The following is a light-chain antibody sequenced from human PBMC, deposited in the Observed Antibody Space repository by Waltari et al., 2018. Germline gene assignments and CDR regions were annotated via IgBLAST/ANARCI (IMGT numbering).Light chain of an antibody. V-gene: IGKV3-20*01. CDR2: DSS. CDR3: QQYGRSPQT. Sequence: EIVLTQSPGTLSLSPGEGATLSCRASQTVANPYLAWYQQKPGQAPRLPISDSSRRATGIPDRFRGSGSGTDFTLTITRLEPEDFAVYYCQQYGRSPQTFGQGTRVEIK. J-gene: IGKJ1*01. CDR1: QTVANPY.